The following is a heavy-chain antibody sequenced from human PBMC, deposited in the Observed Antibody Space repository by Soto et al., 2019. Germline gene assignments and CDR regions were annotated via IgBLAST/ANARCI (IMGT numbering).Heavy chain of an antibody. J-gene: IGHJ5*02. V-gene: IGHV4-39*01. D-gene: IGHD2-21*02. CDR3: ARQGVVTATGKPYNWFDP. CDR1: GGSIRSSRFY. Sequence: SETLSLTCTFSGGSIRSSRFYLGWIRQPPGKGLESIGSIYYSGSTYYNPSLKSRITMSVDTSKNQFSLNLTSVTAADTAVYYCARQGVVTATGKPYNWFDPWGQGTLVTVSS. CDR2: IYYSGST.